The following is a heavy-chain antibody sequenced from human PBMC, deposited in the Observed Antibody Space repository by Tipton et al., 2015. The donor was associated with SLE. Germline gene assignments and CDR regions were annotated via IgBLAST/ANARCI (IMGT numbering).Heavy chain of an antibody. Sequence: SLRLSCAASGFTFSSYAVSWVRQAPGKGLEWVSVIYSGGSTYYADSVKGRFTISRDNSKNTLYLQMNSLRAEDTAVYYCAKGPRQQPDCFDYWGQGTLVTVSS. J-gene: IGHJ4*02. CDR2: IYSGGST. D-gene: IGHD6-13*01. CDR1: GFTFSSYA. V-gene: IGHV3-23*03. CDR3: AKGPRQQPDCFDY.